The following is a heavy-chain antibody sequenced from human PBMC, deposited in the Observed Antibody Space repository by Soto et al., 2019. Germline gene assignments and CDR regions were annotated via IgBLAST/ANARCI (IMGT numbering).Heavy chain of an antibody. CDR2: ISGSGGST. V-gene: IGHV3-23*01. D-gene: IGHD3-9*01. J-gene: IGHJ4*02. Sequence: EVQLLESGGGLVQPGGSLRLSCVASGFSFSSYAMSWVRQAPGKGLEWVSAISGSGGSTYYADSVKGRFTISRDNSKNTLYLQMNSLRAEDTAVYYCAKLFSSWYDILTGWGYFDYWGQGTLVTVSS. CDR3: AKLFSSWYDILTGWGYFDY. CDR1: GFSFSSYA.